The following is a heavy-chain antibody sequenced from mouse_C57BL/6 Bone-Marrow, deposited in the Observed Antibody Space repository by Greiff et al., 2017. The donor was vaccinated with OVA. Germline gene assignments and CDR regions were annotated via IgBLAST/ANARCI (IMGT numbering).Heavy chain of an antibody. CDR3: ARNYGSSYVLYAMDY. CDR2: IWSGGST. D-gene: IGHD1-1*01. Sequence: QVQLKESGPGLVQPSQSLSITCTVSGFSLTSYGVHWVRQPPGKGLEWLGVIWSGGSTDYNAAFISRLSISKDNSKSQVFFKMNSLQADDTAIYYCARNYGSSYVLYAMDYWGQGTSVTVSS. V-gene: IGHV2-4*01. CDR1: GFSLTSYG. J-gene: IGHJ4*01.